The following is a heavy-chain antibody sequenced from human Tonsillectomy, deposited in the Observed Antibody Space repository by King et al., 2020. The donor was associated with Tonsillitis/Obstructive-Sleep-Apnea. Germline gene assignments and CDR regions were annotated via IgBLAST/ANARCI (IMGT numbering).Heavy chain of an antibody. V-gene: IGHV4-31*03. CDR2: IYYSGST. CDR1: GGSISSGGYY. Sequence: QLQESGQGLVKPSQTLSLTCTVSGGSISSGGYYWSWIRQHPGKGLEWIGYIYYSGSTYYNPSLKSRVTLSVDTSKNQFSLKLSSVTAADTAVYYCARVPMVRGVMYYFDYWGQGTLVTVSS. D-gene: IGHD3-10*01. CDR3: ARVPMVRGVMYYFDY. J-gene: IGHJ4*02.